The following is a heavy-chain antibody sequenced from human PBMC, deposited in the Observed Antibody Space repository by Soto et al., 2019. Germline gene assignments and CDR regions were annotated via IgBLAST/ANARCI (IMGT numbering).Heavy chain of an antibody. CDR1: GFTSDDYDYA. Sequence: GGSLRLSXTFSGFTSDDYDYALTWVRQAPGKGLQWLGLIRGSTYDGTTEYAASVKGRFTISRDGSKGITYLQMNSLKTEDTAVYYCSRDGDFYGLDVWGQGTTVTVSS. CDR2: IRGSTYDGTT. J-gene: IGHJ6*02. V-gene: IGHV3-49*04. CDR3: SRDGDFYGLDV. D-gene: IGHD3-3*01.